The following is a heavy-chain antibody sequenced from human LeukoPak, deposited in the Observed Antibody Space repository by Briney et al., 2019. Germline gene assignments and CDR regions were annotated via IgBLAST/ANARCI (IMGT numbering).Heavy chain of an antibody. V-gene: IGHV1-2*02. CDR1: GYTFTGYY. CDR3: ARAGSSSSWWYYYYYYMDV. J-gene: IGHJ6*03. CDR2: INPNSGGT. D-gene: IGHD6-13*01. Sequence: ASVKVSCKASGYTFTGYYMHWVRQAPGQGLEWMGWINPNSGGTNYAQKFQGRVTMTRDTSISTAYMELSRLRSDDTAVYYCARAGSSSSWWYYYYYYMDVWGKGTTVTISS.